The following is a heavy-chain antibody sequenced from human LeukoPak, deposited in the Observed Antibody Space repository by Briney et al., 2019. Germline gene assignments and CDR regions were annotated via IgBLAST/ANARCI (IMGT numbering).Heavy chain of an antibody. CDR2: ISSSGSTI. J-gene: IGHJ6*04. Sequence: PGGSLRLSCAASGFTFSSYEMNGVRQAPGKGLEWVSYISSSGSTIYYADSVKGQFTISRDNAKNSLYLQMNSLRAEDTAVYYCARNWFGELSPDYYGLDVWGKGTPVTVSS. CDR3: ARNWFGELSPDYYGLDV. D-gene: IGHD3-10*01. V-gene: IGHV3-48*03. CDR1: GFTFSSYE.